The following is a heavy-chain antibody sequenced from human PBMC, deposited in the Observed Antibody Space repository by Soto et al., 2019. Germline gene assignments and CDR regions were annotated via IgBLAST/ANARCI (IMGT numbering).Heavy chain of an antibody. V-gene: IGHV3-23*01. D-gene: IGHD3-9*01. Sequence: GGSLRLSCAASGFTFSSYAMSWVRQAPGKGLEWVSAISGSGGSTYYADSAKGRFTISRDNSKNTLYLQMNSLRAEDTAVYYCANYYDILTGSLYYYYGMDVWGQGTTVTVSS. CDR2: ISGSGGST. J-gene: IGHJ6*02. CDR1: GFTFSSYA. CDR3: ANYYDILTGSLYYYYGMDV.